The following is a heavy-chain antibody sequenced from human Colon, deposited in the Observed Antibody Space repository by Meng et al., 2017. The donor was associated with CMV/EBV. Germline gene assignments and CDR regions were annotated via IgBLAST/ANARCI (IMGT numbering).Heavy chain of an antibody. CDR1: GFTFSSYA. D-gene: IGHD1-20*01. J-gene: IGHJ4*02. V-gene: IGHV3-23*01. Sequence: GGSLRLSCAASGFTFSSYAMNWVRQAPGKGLEWVSGLSGIGGGIYYADSVKGRFTISRDISNNTLYLQMNSLRAEDTAIYFCAKGAYSWNQYYFDSWGQGTLVTVSS. CDR3: AKGAYSWNQYYFDS. CDR2: LSGIGGGI.